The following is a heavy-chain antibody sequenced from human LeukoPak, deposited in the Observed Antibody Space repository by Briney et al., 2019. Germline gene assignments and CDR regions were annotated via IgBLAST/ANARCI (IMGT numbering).Heavy chain of an antibody. J-gene: IGHJ4*02. CDR3: ARDHWGYCSSTSCDDFDY. V-gene: IGHV3-23*01. CDR1: GITFSTYA. Sequence: GSLRLSCAASGITFSTYAMTWVRQAPGKGLEWVSSIRGSGGGTDYADSVKGRFTISRDNSRDTLFLQMNSLRAEDTAVYYCARDHWGYCSSTSCDDFDYWGQGTLVTVSS. CDR2: IRGSGGGT. D-gene: IGHD2-2*01.